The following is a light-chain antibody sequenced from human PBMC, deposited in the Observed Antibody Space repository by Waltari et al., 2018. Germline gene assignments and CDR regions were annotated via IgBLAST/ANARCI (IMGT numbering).Light chain of an antibody. CDR1: QGISSY. V-gene: IGKV1-9*01. CDR2: DAS. J-gene: IGKJ4*01. Sequence: DIQLTQSPSFLSASVGDRVTITCRASQGISSYLAWYQQKPGKAPKVLIYDASTLQSGVTSRFSGSGSGTEFTLTISSLQPEDFATYYCQQLNSYPLTFGGGTKVEIK. CDR3: QQLNSYPLT.